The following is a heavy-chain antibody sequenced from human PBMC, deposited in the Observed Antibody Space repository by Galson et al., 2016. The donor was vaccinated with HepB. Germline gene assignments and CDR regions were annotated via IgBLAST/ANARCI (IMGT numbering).Heavy chain of an antibody. Sequence: SLRLSCAASGFTFSNYAMSWVRQAPGKGLEWVSAIVGNGGSTFYADSLQGRFAISRDNSKNTLYLQMKSLRAADTAIYYCARGRDVVARSGVDFWGQGTLVTVSS. CDR2: IVGNGGST. D-gene: IGHD3-3*01. V-gene: IGHV3-23*01. J-gene: IGHJ4*02. CDR3: ARGRDVVARSGVDF. CDR1: GFTFSNYA.